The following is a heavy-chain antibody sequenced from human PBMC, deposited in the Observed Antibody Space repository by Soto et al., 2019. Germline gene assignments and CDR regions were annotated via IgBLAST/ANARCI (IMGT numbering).Heavy chain of an antibody. J-gene: IGHJ4*02. Sequence: EVQLVESGGGLVQPGGSLRLSCAASGFTFSSYSMNWVRQAPGKGLEWVSYISSSSTIYYADSVKGRFTISRDNAKNSLYLQMNSLRDEDTAVYYCARDYVSPSSVGATNAQVAYFDYWGQGTLVTVSS. V-gene: IGHV3-48*02. CDR1: GFTFSSYS. CDR3: ARDYVSPSSVGATNAQVAYFDY. CDR2: ISSSSTI. D-gene: IGHD1-26*01.